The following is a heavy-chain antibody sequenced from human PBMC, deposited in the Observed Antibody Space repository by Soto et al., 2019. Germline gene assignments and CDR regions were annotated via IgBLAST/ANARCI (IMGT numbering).Heavy chain of an antibody. CDR2: VSPHGANT. D-gene: IGHD1-26*01. CDR3: ATEGAKTSRNFDY. J-gene: IGHJ4*02. V-gene: IGHV3-23*01. CDR1: GFTFGSCG. Sequence: PSETLRLSCVASGFTFGSCGKNWVRKAPGKGLEWVAGVSPHGANTSYAGSVRGRFIISRDDSRNTVSLDMNSLRGDDSAVYYCATEGAKTSRNFDYWGQGTVVTVSS.